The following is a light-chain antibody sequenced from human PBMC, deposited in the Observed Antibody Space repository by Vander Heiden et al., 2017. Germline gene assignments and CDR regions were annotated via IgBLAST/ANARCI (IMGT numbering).Light chain of an antibody. CDR3: QDYSNWPHT. Sequence: ETVMTQSPATLSVSPGARVTLSCRASQSVTNNLAWSQQRPGQAPRLLIYGASTRASGIPARFSGSGFGTEFTLTISSLQSEDFAVYYCQDYSNWPHTFGQGTKLEIK. V-gene: IGKV3-15*01. CDR2: GAS. CDR1: QSVTNN. J-gene: IGKJ2*01.